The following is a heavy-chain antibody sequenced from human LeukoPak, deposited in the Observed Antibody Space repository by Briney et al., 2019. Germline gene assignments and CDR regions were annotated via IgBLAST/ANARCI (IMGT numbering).Heavy chain of an antibody. J-gene: IGHJ4*02. CDR3: ARSPYGDDDY. CDR2: IRYDGSDD. D-gene: IGHD4-17*01. V-gene: IGHV3-30*02. CDR1: GFTFSNYG. Sequence: PGGSLRLSCAASGFTFSNYGMHWVRQAPGKGLEWVAFIRYDGSDDYYADSVKGRFTISRDNSKNTLYLQMNSLRAEDTAVYYCARSPYGDDDYWGQGTLVTVSS.